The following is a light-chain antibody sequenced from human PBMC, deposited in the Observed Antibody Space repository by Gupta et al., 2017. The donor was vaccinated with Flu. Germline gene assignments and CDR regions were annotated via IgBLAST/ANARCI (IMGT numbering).Light chain of an antibody. CDR3: QSWDIGTYVV. CDR2: VNSDGSH. Sequence: QLVLTQSPSASASLGASFKFTCTLSSRHSSYAIAWHQQQPGKGPRYLMKVNSDGSHSKGDGIPDRFSGSSSGAERSLTISSLQSEDEADYYCQSWDIGTYVVFGGGTKLTVL. CDR1: SRHSSYA. V-gene: IGLV4-69*01. J-gene: IGLJ2*01.